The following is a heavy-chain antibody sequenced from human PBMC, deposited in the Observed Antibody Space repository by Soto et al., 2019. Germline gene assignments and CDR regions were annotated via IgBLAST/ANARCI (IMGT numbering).Heavy chain of an antibody. V-gene: IGHV3-23*01. Sequence: SLILSCAASGFTFSNYAMSWVRQAPGKGLEWVSVIGGSGGSTYYADSVRGRFTVSRDNSKNTVFLQLNSLRAEGTALYYCAKDGTLFGVVTHFDYWGQGTLVTVSS. CDR3: AKDGTLFGVVTHFDY. CDR2: IGGSGGST. D-gene: IGHD3-3*01. J-gene: IGHJ4*02. CDR1: GFTFSNYA.